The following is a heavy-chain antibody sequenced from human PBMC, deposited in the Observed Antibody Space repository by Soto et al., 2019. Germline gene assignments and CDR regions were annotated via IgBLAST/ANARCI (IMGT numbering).Heavy chain of an antibody. Sequence: SGTLTLTSPVAGGSLSSYYWSWIRQPPGKGLEWIGYIYYSGSTNYNPSLKSRVTISVDTPKNQFSLTLSYVTASDAPVYYCARGDYDFWSGPREFDYWGQGTLVTVSS. CDR1: GGSLSSYY. D-gene: IGHD3-3*01. CDR2: IYYSGST. V-gene: IGHV4-59*01. CDR3: ARGDYDFWSGPREFDY. J-gene: IGHJ4*02.